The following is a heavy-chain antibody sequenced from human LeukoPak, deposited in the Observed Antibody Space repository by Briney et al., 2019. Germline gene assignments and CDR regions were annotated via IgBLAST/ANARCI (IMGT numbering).Heavy chain of an antibody. J-gene: IGHJ5*02. V-gene: IGHV4-4*07. D-gene: IGHD3-22*01. Sequence: SDTLSLTCIVSGGSISSYYWSWIRQPAGKGLEWIGRIYTTGNTNYNPSLQSRVSMSIDTAKKQFSLKLSSVTAADTAVYYCARGKYYYDSNSSYRYFDPWGQGTLVTVSS. CDR1: GGSISSYY. CDR2: IYTTGNT. CDR3: ARGKYYYDSNSSYRYFDP.